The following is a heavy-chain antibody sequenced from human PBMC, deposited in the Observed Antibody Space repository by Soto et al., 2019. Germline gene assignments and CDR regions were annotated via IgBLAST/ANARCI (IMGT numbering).Heavy chain of an antibody. CDR2: MNPNSGNT. CDR1: GYTFTSYD. V-gene: IGHV1-8*01. Sequence: ASVKVSCKASGYTFTSYDINWVRQATGQGLEWMGWMNPNSGNTGYAQKFQGRVTMARNTSISTAYMELSSLRSEDTAAYYCARTVAGTWEVDYWGQGTLVTVSS. J-gene: IGHJ4*02. D-gene: IGHD6-19*01. CDR3: ARTVAGTWEVDY.